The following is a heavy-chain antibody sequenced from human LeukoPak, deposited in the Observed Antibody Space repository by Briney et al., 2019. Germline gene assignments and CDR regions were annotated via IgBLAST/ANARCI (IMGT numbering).Heavy chain of an antibody. J-gene: IGHJ3*02. Sequence: GGSLRLSCAASGFTFSSYGMHWVRQAPGKGLEWVAVIWYDGSNKYYADSVKGRFPISRDNSKSTLYLQMNSLRAEDTAVYYCAREAIYCSGGSCYAYAFDIWGQGTMVTVSS. D-gene: IGHD2-15*01. CDR2: IWYDGSNK. V-gene: IGHV3-33*01. CDR1: GFTFSSYG. CDR3: AREAIYCSGGSCYAYAFDI.